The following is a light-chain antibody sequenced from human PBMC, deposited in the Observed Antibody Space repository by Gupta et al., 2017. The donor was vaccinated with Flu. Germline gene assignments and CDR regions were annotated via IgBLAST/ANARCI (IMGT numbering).Light chain of an antibody. CDR3: LLYYGGARV. V-gene: IGLV7-43*01. CDR2: STN. J-gene: IGLJ3*02. Sequence: STGAVTSGYYPNWFQQKPGHAPRALIYSTNNKHSWTPARFSGSLLGGKAALTLSGVQSEDEAEYYCLLYYGGARVFGGGTKLTVL. CDR1: TGAVTSGYY.